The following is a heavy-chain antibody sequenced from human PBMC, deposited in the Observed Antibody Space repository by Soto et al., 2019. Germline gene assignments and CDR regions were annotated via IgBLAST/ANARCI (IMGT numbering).Heavy chain of an antibody. D-gene: IGHD6-6*01. V-gene: IGHV3-23*01. J-gene: IGHJ4*02. CDR2: ISGSGGTT. CDR1: GFTFNHYG. CDR3: AKVIVLGASTIEF. Sequence: EQLLESGGGLVQPGGSLTLSCAASGFTFNHYGMAWVRQAPGKGLEWVSVISGSGGTTYYADSVKGRFTISRDNSKSPVYLQINSLRVEDTALYSCAKVIVLGASTIEFWGPGTLVTVSS.